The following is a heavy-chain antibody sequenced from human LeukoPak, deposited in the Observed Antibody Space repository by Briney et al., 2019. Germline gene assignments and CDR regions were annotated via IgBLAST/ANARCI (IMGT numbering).Heavy chain of an antibody. CDR2: IYHSGST. D-gene: IGHD6-19*01. CDR1: GYSISSGYY. J-gene: IGHJ4*02. V-gene: IGHV4-38-2*02. CDR3: ARDSRSGWYNTDFDY. Sequence: SETLSLTCTVSGYSISSGYYWGWIRQPPGKGLEWIGSIYHSGSTYYNPSLKSRVTISVDTSKNQFSLKLSSVTAADTAVYYCARDSRSGWYNTDFDYWGQGTLVTVSS.